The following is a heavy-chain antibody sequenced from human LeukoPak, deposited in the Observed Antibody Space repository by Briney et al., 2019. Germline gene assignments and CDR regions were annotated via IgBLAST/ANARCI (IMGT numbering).Heavy chain of an antibody. CDR3: ARTILPAQNAGAFDI. J-gene: IGHJ3*02. CDR1: GGSISSYY. V-gene: IGHV4-4*07. D-gene: IGHD2-2*01. Sequence: SETLSLTCTVPGGSISSYYWSWIRQPAGKGLEFVGRTHTSGRTDYNPSLRGRLTMSLDTSQNQFSLRLTSVTAADTAVYYCARTILPAQNAGAFDIWGPGTMVTVAS. CDR2: THTSGRT.